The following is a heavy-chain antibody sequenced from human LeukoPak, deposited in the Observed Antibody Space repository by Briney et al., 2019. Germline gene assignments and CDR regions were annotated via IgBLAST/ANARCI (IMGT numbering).Heavy chain of an antibody. D-gene: IGHD5-18*01. J-gene: IGHJ4*02. V-gene: IGHV3-23*01. CDR1: GFTFSSYA. Sequence: GGSLRLSCAASGFTFSSYAMSWVRQAPGKGLEWVSAISGSDGRTYYADSVKGRFTTSRDNSKNTLYLQMNSLRAEDTAAYYCAKDLYDSYGSRFDYWGQGTLVTVSS. CDR3: AKDLYDSYGSRFDY. CDR2: ISGSDGRT.